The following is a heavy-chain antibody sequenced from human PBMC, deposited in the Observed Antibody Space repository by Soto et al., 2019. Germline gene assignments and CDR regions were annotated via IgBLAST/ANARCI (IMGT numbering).Heavy chain of an antibody. CDR3: AFPTGNYYIHV. J-gene: IGHJ6*03. CDR2: IYSGGST. CDR1: GFTVSSDY. V-gene: IGHV3-66*01. Sequence: GGSLILSWAGSGFTVSSDYISWVRQAPGKGLEWVSVIYSGGSTYYADSVKGRFTISRDNSKNTLYLQMNSLRAEDTAVYYCAFPTGNYYIHVWGKGTTVTVSS.